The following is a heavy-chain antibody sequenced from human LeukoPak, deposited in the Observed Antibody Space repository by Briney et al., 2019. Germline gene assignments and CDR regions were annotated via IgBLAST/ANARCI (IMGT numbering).Heavy chain of an antibody. D-gene: IGHD1-26*01. J-gene: IGHJ4*02. CDR2: INHSGST. CDR3: ARSERKGDPDDRGGNFDY. Sequence: SETLSLTCAVYGGSFSGYYWSWIRQPPGKGLEWIGEINHSGSTNYNPSLKSRVTISVDTSKNQFSLKLSSVTAADTAVYYCARSERKGDPDDRGGNFDYWGQGTLVTVSS. V-gene: IGHV4-34*01. CDR1: GGSFSGYY.